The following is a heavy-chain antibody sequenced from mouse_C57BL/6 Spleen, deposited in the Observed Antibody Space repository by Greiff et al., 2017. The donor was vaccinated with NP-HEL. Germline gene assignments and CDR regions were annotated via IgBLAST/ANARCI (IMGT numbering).Heavy chain of an antibody. CDR3: AIGAYYDYPVYAMDY. V-gene: IGHV1-74*01. CDR1: GYTFTSYW. CDR2: IHPSDSDT. J-gene: IGHJ4*01. Sequence: VQLQQPGAELVKPGASVKVSCKASGYTFTSYWMHWVKQRPGQGLEWIGRIHPSDSDTNYNQKFKGKATLTVDKSSSTAYMQLSSLTSEDSAVYYCAIGAYYDYPVYAMDYWGQGTSVTVSS. D-gene: IGHD2-4*01.